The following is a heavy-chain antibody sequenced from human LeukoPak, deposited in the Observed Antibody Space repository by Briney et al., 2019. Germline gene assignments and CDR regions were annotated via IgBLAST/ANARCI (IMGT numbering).Heavy chain of an antibody. D-gene: IGHD3-22*01. CDR3: TTSDESSGTN. J-gene: IGHJ4*02. Sequence: GGSLRLSCAASGFSFSSYAMSWVRQTPGKGLGWLANVRQDGSETYYLDSVKGRFTISRDNAKNSLYLEMNSLRGEDTAVYYCTTSDESSGTNWGQGTLVTVSS. CDR1: GFSFSSYA. CDR2: VRQDGSET. V-gene: IGHV3-7*01.